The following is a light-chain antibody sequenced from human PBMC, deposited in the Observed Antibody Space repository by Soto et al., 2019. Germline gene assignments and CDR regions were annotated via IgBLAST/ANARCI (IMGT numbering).Light chain of an antibody. CDR1: QSITDW. CDR3: QYYDNYSWT. J-gene: IGKJ1*01. CDR2: KAS. V-gene: IGKV1-5*03. Sequence: DIQMTQSPSTLSASVGDRVTITCRASQSITDWLAWYQQKPGKAPKFLIYKASNLESGVPSRFSGSGSGTACTLTISSVQPDDFATYYCQYYDNYSWTFGQGTKVEIK.